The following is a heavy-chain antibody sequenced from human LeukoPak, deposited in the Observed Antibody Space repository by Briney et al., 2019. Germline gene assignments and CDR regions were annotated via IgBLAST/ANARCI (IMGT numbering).Heavy chain of an antibody. D-gene: IGHD3-16*01. CDR2: ISSGSRII. Sequence: GGSLRLSCAASGFTFSSHSMNWVRLAPGKGLEWVSYISSGSRIINYADSVKGRFTISRDNARKSLFLEMNGLRAEDTAVYYCARGLGYFDYWGQGTLVTVSS. V-gene: IGHV3-48*01. CDR1: GFTFSSHS. CDR3: ARGLGYFDY. J-gene: IGHJ4*02.